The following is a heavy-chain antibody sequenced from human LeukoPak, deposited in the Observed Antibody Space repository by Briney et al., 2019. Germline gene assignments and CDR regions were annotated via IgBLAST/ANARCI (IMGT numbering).Heavy chain of an antibody. D-gene: IGHD1-26*01. Sequence: GGSLRLSCAASGFTVSSNYMSWVRQAPGKGLEWVSVIYSGGSTYYADSVKGRFTISRDNSKNTLYLQMNSLRAEDTAVYYCAKSSGDRYSGSYYNSWFDPWGQGTLVTVSS. CDR1: GFTVSSNY. CDR3: AKSSGDRYSGSYYNSWFDP. V-gene: IGHV3-53*05. CDR2: IYSGGST. J-gene: IGHJ5*02.